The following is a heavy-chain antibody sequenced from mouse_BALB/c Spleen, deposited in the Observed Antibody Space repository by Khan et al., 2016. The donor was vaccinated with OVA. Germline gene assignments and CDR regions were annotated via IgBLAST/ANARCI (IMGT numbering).Heavy chain of an antibody. CDR1: GYTFTTYW. V-gene: IGHV1-7*01. CDR2: INPTSGYT. Sequence: VQLQESGAELAKPGASVKMSCKASGYTFTTYWMHWIKQRPGQGLEWIGYINPTSGYTDYNEKFKDRATLSADKSSSTPYLQLTRLTSGDSAVYYCTRDRMDYWGQGTTLTVSS. CDR3: TRDRMDY. J-gene: IGHJ2*01.